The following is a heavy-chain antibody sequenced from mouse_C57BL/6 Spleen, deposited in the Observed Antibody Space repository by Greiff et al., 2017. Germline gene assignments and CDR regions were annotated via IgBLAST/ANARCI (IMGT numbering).Heavy chain of an antibody. Sequence: EVMLVESGGDLVKPGGSLKLSCAASGFTFSSYGMSWVRQTPDKRLEWVATISSGGSYTYYPDSVKGRVTISRDNAKNTLYLQMSSLKSEDTAMYYCARRDYYGSSYGNYFDYWGQGTTLTVSS. CDR3: ARRDYYGSSYGNYFDY. V-gene: IGHV5-6*02. CDR1: GFTFSSYG. D-gene: IGHD1-1*01. CDR2: ISSGGSYT. J-gene: IGHJ2*01.